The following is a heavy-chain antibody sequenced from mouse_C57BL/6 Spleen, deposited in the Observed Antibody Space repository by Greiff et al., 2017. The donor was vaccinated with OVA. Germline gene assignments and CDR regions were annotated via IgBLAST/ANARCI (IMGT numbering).Heavy chain of an antibody. CDR1: GYAFSSSW. V-gene: IGHV1-82*01. CDR2: IYPGDGDT. D-gene: IGHD1-1*01. CDR3: ARGSSYSWFAY. Sequence: QVQLQQSGPELVKPGASVKISCKASGYAFSSSWMNWVKQRPGKGLEWIGRIYPGDGDTNYNGKFKGKATLTADKSSSTAYMQRSSLTSEDSAVYFCARGSSYSWFAYWGQGTLVTVSA. J-gene: IGHJ3*01.